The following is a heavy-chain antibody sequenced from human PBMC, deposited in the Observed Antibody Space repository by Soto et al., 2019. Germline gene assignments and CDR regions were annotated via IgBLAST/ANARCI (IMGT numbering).Heavy chain of an antibody. D-gene: IGHD6-6*01. V-gene: IGHV3-9*01. CDR3: AKDMLPYSSSSRSDY. Sequence: EVQLVESGGGLVQPGRSLRLSCAASGFTFDDYAMHWVRQAPGKGLEWVSGISWNSGSIGYADSVKGRFTISRDNAKNSLYLQMNSLRAEDTALYYCAKDMLPYSSSSRSDYWGQGTLVTVSS. J-gene: IGHJ4*02. CDR1: GFTFDDYA. CDR2: ISWNSGSI.